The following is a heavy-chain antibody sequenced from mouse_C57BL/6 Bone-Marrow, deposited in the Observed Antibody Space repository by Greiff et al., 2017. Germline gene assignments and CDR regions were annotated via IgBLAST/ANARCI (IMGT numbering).Heavy chain of an antibody. CDR3: TTSMTTVVATNY. J-gene: IGHJ2*01. V-gene: IGHV14-4*01. CDR1: GFNIKDDY. D-gene: IGHD1-1*01. CDR2: IDPENGDT. Sequence: EVQLQQSGAELVRPGASVKLSCTASGFNIKDDYMHWVKQRPEQGLEWIGWIDPENGDTEYASKFQGKATITADTSSNTAYLQLSSLTSEDTAVYYCTTSMTTVVATNYWGQGTTRTVSS.